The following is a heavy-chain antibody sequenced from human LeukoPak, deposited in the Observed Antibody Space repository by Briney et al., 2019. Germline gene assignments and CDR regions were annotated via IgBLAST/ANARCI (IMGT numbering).Heavy chain of an antibody. CDR2: IYYSGST. CDR1: GGSISSYY. D-gene: IGHD3-16*01. J-gene: IGHJ4*02. Sequence: PSETLSLTCTVSGGSISSYYWSWIRQPPGKGLEWVGYIYYSGSTNYNPSLKSRVTISVDTSKNQFSLKLSPVTAADTAVYYCARAGGSDYYFGYWGQGTLVTVSS. V-gene: IGHV4-59*01. CDR3: ARAGGSDYYFGY.